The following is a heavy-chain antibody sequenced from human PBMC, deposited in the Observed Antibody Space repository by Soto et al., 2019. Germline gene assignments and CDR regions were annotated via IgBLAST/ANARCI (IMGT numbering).Heavy chain of an antibody. V-gene: IGHV4-31*03. CDR2: IYYSGST. J-gene: IGHJ6*02. D-gene: IGHD5-18*01. Sequence: SETLSLTCTVSGGSISSGGYYWSWIRQHPGKGLEWIGYIYYSGSTYYNTSLKSRVTISVDTSKNQFSLKLSSVTAADTAVYYCARDRKSGYSYGYGGDYYGMDVWGQGTTVTVSS. CDR1: GGSISSGGYY. CDR3: ARDRKSGYSYGYGGDYYGMDV.